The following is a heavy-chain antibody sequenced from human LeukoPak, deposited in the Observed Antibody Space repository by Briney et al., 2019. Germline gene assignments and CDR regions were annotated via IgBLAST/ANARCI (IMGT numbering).Heavy chain of an antibody. D-gene: IGHD6-19*01. CDR2: INPNSGGT. CDR1: GYTFTGYY. J-gene: IGHJ6*02. Sequence: ASVKVSCKASGYTFTGYYMHWVRQAPGQGLEWMGWINPNSGGTNYAQKFQGRVTMTRDTSISTAYMELSRLRSDDTAMYHCAREEAVAAYYYYGMDVWGQGTTVTVSS. V-gene: IGHV1-2*02. CDR3: AREEAVAAYYYYGMDV.